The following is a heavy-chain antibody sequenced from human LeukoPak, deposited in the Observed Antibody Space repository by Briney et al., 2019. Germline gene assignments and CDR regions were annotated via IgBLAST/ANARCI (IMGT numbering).Heavy chain of an antibody. Sequence: SGGSLRLSCAASGFTFSSYGMHWVRQAPGKGLEWVAFIRYDGSNKYYADSVKGRFTISRDNSKNTLYLQMNSLRAEDTAVYYCAKARVVVTDYWGQGTLVTVSS. V-gene: IGHV3-30*02. CDR2: IRYDGSNK. CDR3: AKARVVVTDY. J-gene: IGHJ4*02. CDR1: GFTFSSYG. D-gene: IGHD2-21*02.